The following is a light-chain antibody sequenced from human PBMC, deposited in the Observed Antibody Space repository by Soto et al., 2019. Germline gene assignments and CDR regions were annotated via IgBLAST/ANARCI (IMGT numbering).Light chain of an antibody. Sequence: QSALTQPASVSGSPGQSITISCTGTSSDVGGYNYVSWYQQHPGKAPKLMIYDVSNRPSGVSNRVSGSKSSNTACLTISGLQAEDEVVYYCSSYTSSSTPVFGGGSKVTVL. CDR1: SSDVGGYNY. CDR3: SSYTSSSTPV. J-gene: IGLJ2*01. V-gene: IGLV2-14*01. CDR2: DVS.